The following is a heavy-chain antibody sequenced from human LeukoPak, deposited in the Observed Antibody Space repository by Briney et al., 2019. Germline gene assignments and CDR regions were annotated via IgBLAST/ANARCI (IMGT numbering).Heavy chain of an antibody. Sequence: GGSLRLSCAASGFTFSNYNMNWVRQAPGKGLEWISYISTSSSTIYYADSVKGRFTISRDNANNSLYLQMNSLRAEDTAIYYCARKGLAVAAGLDYWGQGTLVTVSS. V-gene: IGHV3-48*01. CDR2: ISTSSSTI. D-gene: IGHD6-19*01. CDR3: ARKGLAVAAGLDY. J-gene: IGHJ4*02. CDR1: GFTFSNYN.